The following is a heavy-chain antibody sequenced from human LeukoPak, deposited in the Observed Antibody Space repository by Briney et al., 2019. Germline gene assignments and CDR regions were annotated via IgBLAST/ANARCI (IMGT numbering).Heavy chain of an antibody. CDR3: ARGKEIAAAVDY. J-gene: IGHJ4*02. CDR1: GGSISSYY. CDR2: IYYSGST. Sequence: PSGTLSLTCTVSGGSISSYYWSWIRQPPGKGLEWIGYIYYSGSTNYNPSLKSRVTISVDTSKNQFSLKLSSVTAADTAVYYCARGKEIAAAVDYWGQGTLVTVSS. V-gene: IGHV4-59*01. D-gene: IGHD6-13*01.